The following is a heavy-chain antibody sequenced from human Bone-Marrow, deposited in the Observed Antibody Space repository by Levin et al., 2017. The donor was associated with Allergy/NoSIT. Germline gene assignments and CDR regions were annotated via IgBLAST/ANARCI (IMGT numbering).Heavy chain of an antibody. CDR3: ARGARAPDY. J-gene: IGHJ4*02. Sequence: GGSLRLSCAASGFTFSSYGMSWVRQAPGKGLEGVSTIGGSAGSTYYADSVKGRFTISRDNSKNTLYLQMNSLRAEDTAVYYCARGARAPDYWGQGALVTVSS. CDR1: GFTFSSYG. CDR2: IGGSAGST. V-gene: IGHV3-23*01.